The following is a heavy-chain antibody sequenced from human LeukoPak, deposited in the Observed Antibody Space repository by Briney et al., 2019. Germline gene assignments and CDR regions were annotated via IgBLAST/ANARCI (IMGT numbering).Heavy chain of an antibody. CDR2: INPSGGST. CDR3: ARGSGITMSWGASEYYFDY. V-gene: IGHV1-46*01. Sequence: GASVKVSCKASGYTFTSYAISWVRQAPGQGLEWMGIINPSGGSTSYAQKFQGRVTMTRDMSTSTVYMELSSLRSEDTAVYYCARGSGITMSWGASEYYFDYWGQGTLVTVSS. D-gene: IGHD3-22*01. J-gene: IGHJ4*02. CDR1: GYTFTSYA.